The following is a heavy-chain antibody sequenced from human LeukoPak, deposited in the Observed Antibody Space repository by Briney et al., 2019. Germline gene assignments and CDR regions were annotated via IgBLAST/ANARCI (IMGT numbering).Heavy chain of an antibody. CDR2: INPNSGGT. J-gene: IGHJ4*02. V-gene: IGHV1-2*02. Sequence: ASVKVSCKASGYTFTGYYMHWVRQAPGQGLEWMGWINPNSGGTNYAQKFQGRVTMTRDTSISTAYMELSRLRSDDTAVYYCARWYYVILTGYLIDYWGQGTLVTVSS. CDR1: GYTFTGYY. CDR3: ARWYYVILTGYLIDY. D-gene: IGHD3-9*01.